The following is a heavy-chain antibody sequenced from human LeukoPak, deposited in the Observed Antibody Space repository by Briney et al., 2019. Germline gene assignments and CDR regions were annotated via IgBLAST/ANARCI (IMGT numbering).Heavy chain of an antibody. D-gene: IGHD1-26*01. J-gene: IGHJ5*02. CDR3: ARVKALGIVGSTTVLDP. Sequence: ASVKVSCKASGYTFTGYYMHWVRQAPGQGLEWMGWINPNSDGINYAQKFQGRVTMTRDTSISTAYMELSRLRSDDTAVYYCARVKALGIVGSTTVLDPWGQGTLVTVSS. CDR1: GYTFTGYY. CDR2: INPNSDGI. V-gene: IGHV1-2*02.